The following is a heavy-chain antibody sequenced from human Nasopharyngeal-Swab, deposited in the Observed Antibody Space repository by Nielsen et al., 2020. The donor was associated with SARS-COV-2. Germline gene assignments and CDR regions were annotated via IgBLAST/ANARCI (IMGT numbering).Heavy chain of an antibody. CDR3: ARGQYCSSTSCYARGYYYYYGMDV. CDR1: GFTFSSYS. CDR2: ISSSSRYI. V-gene: IGHV3-21*01. Sequence: GESLKISCAASGFTFSSYSMNWVRQAPGKGLEWVSSISSSSRYIYYADSVKGRFTISRDNAKNSLYLQMNSLRAEDTAVYYCARGQYCSSTSCYARGYYYYYGMDVWGQGTTVTVSS. D-gene: IGHD2-2*01. J-gene: IGHJ6*02.